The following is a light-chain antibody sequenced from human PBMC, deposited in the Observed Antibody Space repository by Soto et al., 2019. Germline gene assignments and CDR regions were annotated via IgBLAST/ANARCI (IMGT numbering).Light chain of an antibody. J-gene: IGKJ2*01. V-gene: IGKV1-39*01. CDR3: QQSYSTPPT. CDR1: QSISSY. CDR2: AAS. Sequence: DIQMTQSPSSLSASVGDRVTITCRASQSISSYLNWYQQKPGKAPKLLIYAASSLQSGVPSRFSGSGSGTGFTLAISSLQPEDFATYYCQQSYSTPPTFGQGTKLEIK.